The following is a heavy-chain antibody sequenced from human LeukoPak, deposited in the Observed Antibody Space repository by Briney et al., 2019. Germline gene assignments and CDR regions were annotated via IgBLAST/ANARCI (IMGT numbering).Heavy chain of an antibody. J-gene: IGHJ4*02. V-gene: IGHV3-23*01. CDR1: GFTFSSYA. CDR3: AKALSNRITMIVVSG. Sequence: GGSLRPSCAASGFTFSSYAMSWVRRAPGKGLEWVSAISGSGGSTYYADSVKGRFTISRDNSKNTLYLQMNSLRAEDTAVYYCAKALSNRITMIVVSGWGQGTLVTVSS. D-gene: IGHD3-22*01. CDR2: ISGSGGST.